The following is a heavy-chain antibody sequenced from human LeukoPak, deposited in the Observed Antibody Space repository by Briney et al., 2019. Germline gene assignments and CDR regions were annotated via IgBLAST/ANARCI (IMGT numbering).Heavy chain of an antibody. CDR2: ISSSGSTI. CDR1: GFTFSSYE. V-gene: IGHV3-48*03. D-gene: IGHD6-25*01. CDR3: ARELFIEADY. J-gene: IGHJ4*02. Sequence: AGSLRLSCAASGFTFSSYEMNCVRHAPGKGLEWVSYISSSGSTIYYADSVKGRFTISRENAKNSLYLQMNSLRAEDTAVYYCARELFIEADYWGQGTLVTVSS.